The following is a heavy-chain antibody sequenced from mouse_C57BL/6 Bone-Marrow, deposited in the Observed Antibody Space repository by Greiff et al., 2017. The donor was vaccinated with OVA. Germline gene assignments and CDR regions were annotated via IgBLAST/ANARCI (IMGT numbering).Heavy chain of an antibody. Sequence: EVQLVESGGDLVKPGGSLKLSCAASGFTFSSYGMSWVRQTPDQGLEWVATINSGGGYTYYPDSFKGRVTLSIDNANNTPYLHLSSLKSEDTAVYYCARTPPPLYDGSYWGQGTTLTVSS. J-gene: IGHJ2*01. CDR1: GFTFSSYG. CDR3: ARTPPPLYDGSY. D-gene: IGHD2-1*01. CDR2: INSGGGYT. V-gene: IGHV5-6*01.